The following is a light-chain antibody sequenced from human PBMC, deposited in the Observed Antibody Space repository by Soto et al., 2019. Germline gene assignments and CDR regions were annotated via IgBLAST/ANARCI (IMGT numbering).Light chain of an antibody. CDR1: QSLSSSC. J-gene: IGKJ4*01. CDR2: DTS. V-gene: IGKV3-20*01. Sequence: EIVLTQSPGTLSLAPGEGAGLSCRASQSLSSSCLAWYQQRPGQAPRLLIYDTSTRATGVPTRFSGSRSGTDFTLTINALQPEDFGTYFCQQYDSLPLTFGGGTKVDIK. CDR3: QQYDSLPLT.